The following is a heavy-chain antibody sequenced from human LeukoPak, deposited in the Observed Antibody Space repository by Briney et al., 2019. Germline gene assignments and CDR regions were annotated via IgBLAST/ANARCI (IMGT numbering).Heavy chain of an antibody. Sequence: SETLSLTCTVSGGSISSYYWSWIRQPAGKGLEWIGRIYTSGSTKYNPSLKSRVTMSVDTSRNQFSLKLSSVTAADTAVYYCASGAYTYYYMDVWGKGATVTISS. D-gene: IGHD3-10*01. J-gene: IGHJ6*03. CDR3: ASGAYTYYYMDV. CDR2: IYTSGST. V-gene: IGHV4-4*07. CDR1: GGSISSYY.